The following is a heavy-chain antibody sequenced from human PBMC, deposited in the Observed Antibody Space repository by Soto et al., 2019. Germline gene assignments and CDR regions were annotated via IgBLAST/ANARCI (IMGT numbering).Heavy chain of an antibody. CDR1: GFKYTDFA. J-gene: IGHJ6*02. CDR2: ISYDGSDK. V-gene: IGHV3-30*09. D-gene: IGHD3-22*01. Sequence: VQLVESGGGEVQPGRSLRLSCAASGFKYTDFALHWVRQAPGKGLEWVAIISYDGSDKYYADSVKGRFVISRDNPQNTLYLEMNSLRPEDTAVYFCARRAWDSYYALDVWCQGTRVTFFS. CDR3: ARRAWDSYYALDV.